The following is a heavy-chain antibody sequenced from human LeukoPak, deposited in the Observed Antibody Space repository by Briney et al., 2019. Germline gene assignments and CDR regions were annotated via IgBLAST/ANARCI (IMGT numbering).Heavy chain of an antibody. CDR3: ARGPSLVVVTAIPFDY. Sequence: APVKVSCKASGYTFTGYYMHWVRQAPGQGLEWMGRINPNSGGTNYAQKFQGRVTMTRDTSISTAYMELSRLRSDDTAVYYCARGPSLVVVTAIPFDYWGQGTLVTVSS. CDR2: INPNSGGT. V-gene: IGHV1-2*06. J-gene: IGHJ4*02. D-gene: IGHD2-21*02. CDR1: GYTFTGYY.